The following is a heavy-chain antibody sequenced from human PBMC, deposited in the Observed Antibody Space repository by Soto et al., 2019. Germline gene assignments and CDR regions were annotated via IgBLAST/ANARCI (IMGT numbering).Heavy chain of an antibody. V-gene: IGHV3-7*01. J-gene: IGHJ4*02. CDR3: ATSRTFDY. CDR2: IKQDGGEK. CDR1: GFTFSSYW. D-gene: IGHD6-13*01. Sequence: GVSLRLSCVVSGFTFSSYWMNWVRQAPGKGLEWVAHIKQDGGEKYYVDSAKGRFTISRDNAKNSLYLQMNSLSAEDTAIYYCATSRTFDYWGQGTLVTVSS.